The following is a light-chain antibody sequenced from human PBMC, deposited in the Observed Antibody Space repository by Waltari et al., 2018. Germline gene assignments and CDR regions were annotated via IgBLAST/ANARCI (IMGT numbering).Light chain of an antibody. CDR1: NWGNKY. Sequence: SYDLTQPPSVSVSPGQTASITCFGDNWGNKYASGYQKKQGQSPILVIFQESRRPSGIPGRFSGSSSGNTATLTISGTQSLDEADYYCQVWDSNTMVFGGGTKLTVL. J-gene: IGLJ3*02. CDR2: QES. V-gene: IGLV3-1*01. CDR3: QVWDSNTMV.